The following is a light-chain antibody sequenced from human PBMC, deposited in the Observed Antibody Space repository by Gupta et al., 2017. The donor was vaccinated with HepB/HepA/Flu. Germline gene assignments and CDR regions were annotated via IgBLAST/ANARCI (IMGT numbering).Light chain of an antibody. CDR2: EVN. V-gene: IGLV2-23*02. CDR3: CSYSSTTVV. Sequence: QSALTQPASVSGSPGQSITISCTGTNSDVGSYNLVSWYQQHPGNDPKLMIYEVNKWTSGVSNRFSGSKSGNTASLTISGRQAEDDAYYYCCSYSSTTVVFGGGTKLTVL. CDR1: NSDVGSYNL. J-gene: IGLJ2*01.